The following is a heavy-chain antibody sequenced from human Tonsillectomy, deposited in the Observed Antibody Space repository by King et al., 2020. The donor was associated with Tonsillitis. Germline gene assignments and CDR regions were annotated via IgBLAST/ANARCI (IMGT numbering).Heavy chain of an antibody. J-gene: IGHJ5*02. D-gene: IGHD3-3*01. CDR3: ARVEMYDFWSGYYTGNWFDP. Sequence: QLQESGPGLVNPSATLSLTCTVSVGSISSYYWSWIRQPPGKGLEWIGYIYYSGSTNYNPSLKSRVTISVDTSKNQFSLKLSSVTAADTAVYYCARVEMYDFWSGYYTGNWFDPWGQGTLVTVSS. CDR1: VGSISSYY. V-gene: IGHV4-59*01. CDR2: IYYSGST.